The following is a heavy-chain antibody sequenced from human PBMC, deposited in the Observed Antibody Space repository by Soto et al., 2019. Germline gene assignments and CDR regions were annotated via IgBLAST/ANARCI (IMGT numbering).Heavy chain of an antibody. CDR1: GFTFDEDD. D-gene: IGHD1-1*01. V-gene: IGHV3-20*04. Sequence: GGALRLSCAASGFTFDEDDMSWVRQAPGKGLEWVSAIKWNGCCSGYADSVKGRFTISRDNSKNTLYLQMNSLRAEDTAVYYCARRRAGTTDDAFDIWGQGTMVTVSS. CDR2: IKWNGCCS. J-gene: IGHJ3*02. CDR3: ARRRAGTTDDAFDI.